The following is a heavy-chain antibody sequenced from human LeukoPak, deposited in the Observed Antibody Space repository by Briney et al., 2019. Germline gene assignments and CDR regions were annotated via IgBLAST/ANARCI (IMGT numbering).Heavy chain of an antibody. V-gene: IGHV1-46*01. CDR1: GYTFTSYS. D-gene: IGHD3-22*01. J-gene: IGHJ1*01. CDR3: ARAPYDSSGYTSFQH. Sequence: GASVKVSCKASGYTFTSYSMHWVRQAPGQGLEWMGIINPSGGSTNYAQKFQGRVTMTRDTSTSTVYMELSSLRSEDTAVYFCARAPYDSSGYTSFQHWGQGTLVTVSS. CDR2: INPSGGST.